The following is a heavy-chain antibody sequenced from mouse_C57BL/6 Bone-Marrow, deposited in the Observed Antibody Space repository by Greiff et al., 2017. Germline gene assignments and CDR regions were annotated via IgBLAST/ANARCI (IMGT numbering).Heavy chain of an antibody. Sequence: VQLQQSGAELVRPGASVKLSCKASGYTFTDYYINWVKQRPGQGLEWIARIYPGSGNTYYNEKFKGKATLTAEKSSSTAYMQLSSLTSEDSAVYFCARGDYGSSYWYFDVWGTGPTVTVSS. J-gene: IGHJ1*03. CDR1: GYTFTDYY. CDR2: IYPGSGNT. V-gene: IGHV1-76*01. D-gene: IGHD1-1*01. CDR3: ARGDYGSSYWYFDV.